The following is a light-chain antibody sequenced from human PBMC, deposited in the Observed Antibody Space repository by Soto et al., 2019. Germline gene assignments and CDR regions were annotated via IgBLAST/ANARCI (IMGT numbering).Light chain of an antibody. CDR3: QQYNIYSPT. Sequence: DIQMTQSPSTLSASVGDRVTITCRASQSISVWLAWYQQKAGKAPNLLIDKASRLESGVPSRFSGSGSETEFTLTISGLQPGDSATYYCQQYNIYSPTFGQGTKVEVK. CDR2: KAS. J-gene: IGKJ1*01. CDR1: QSISVW. V-gene: IGKV1-5*03.